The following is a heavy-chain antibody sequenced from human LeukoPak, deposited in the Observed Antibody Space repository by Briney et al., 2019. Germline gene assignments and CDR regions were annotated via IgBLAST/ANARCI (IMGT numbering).Heavy chain of an antibody. J-gene: IGHJ3*02. V-gene: IGHV3-30*04. CDR1: GFTFSSYA. CDR2: ISYDGSNK. Sequence: PGGSLRLSCAASGFTFSSYAMHWVRQAPGKGLEWVAVISYDGSNKYYADSVKGRFTISRDNSKNTLYLQMNSLRAEDTAVYYCARGSPADAFDIWGQGTMVTVSS. CDR3: ARGSPADAFDI.